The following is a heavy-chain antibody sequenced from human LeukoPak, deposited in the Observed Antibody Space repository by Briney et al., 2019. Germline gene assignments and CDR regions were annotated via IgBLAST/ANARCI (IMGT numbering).Heavy chain of an antibody. CDR1: GFTFSNYG. CDR3: VKAPYCSNGVCYGSGDY. CDR2: ISSNGGST. J-gene: IGHJ4*02. D-gene: IGHD2-8*01. V-gene: IGHV3-64D*09. Sequence: GGSLRLSCLASGFTFSNYGMHWDRQAPGKGLEYVSAISSNGGSTEYVDSVKGRFTISRDNSKNTLYLQMSSLRPEDTAVYYCVKAPYCSNGVCYGSGDYWGQGTLVTVSS.